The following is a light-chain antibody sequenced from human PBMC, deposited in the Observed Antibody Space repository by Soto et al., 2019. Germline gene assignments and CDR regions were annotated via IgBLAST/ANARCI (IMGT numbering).Light chain of an antibody. J-gene: IGLJ2*01. CDR3: SSYTGGNARVV. CDR2: DVS. CDR1: SDVGAYRY. V-gene: IGLV2-14*01. Sequence: QSALTQPASVSGSPGQPITISCTGSDVGAYRYVSWYQQHPGKAPRLMIYDVSNRPSGVSDRFSGSKSGNTASLTISGLQPDDEDYFFCSSYTGGNARVVFGGGTKLTVL.